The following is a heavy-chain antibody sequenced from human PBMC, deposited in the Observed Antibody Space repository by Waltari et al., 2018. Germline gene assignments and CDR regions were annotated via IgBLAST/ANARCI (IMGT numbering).Heavy chain of an antibody. J-gene: IGHJ6*02. Sequence: EVQLEESGGGVVQPGGSLRLSCAASGFPFDDFAMHCVRQAPGRGLEWVSLITWDGRSTYYADSVKGRFASSRDNGKDFLYLQMNSLRPEDTALYYCVKEAAGYDSLIANGLDVWGQGTTVTVSS. CDR3: VKEAAGYDSLIANGLDV. CDR1: GFPFDDFA. CDR2: ITWDGRST. D-gene: IGHD3-9*01. V-gene: IGHV3-43D*04.